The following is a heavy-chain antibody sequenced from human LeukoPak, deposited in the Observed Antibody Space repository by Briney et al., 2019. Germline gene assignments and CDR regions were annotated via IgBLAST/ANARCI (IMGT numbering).Heavy chain of an antibody. J-gene: IGHJ3*02. D-gene: IGHD3-3*01. Sequence: PSETLSLTCGVYGGSFSGYYWSWIRQPPGKGLEWIGEINHSGSTNYNPSLKSRVTISVDTSKNQFSLRLSSVTAADTAIYYCAKRRFLEWLSPHALDIWGQGTMVTVSS. CDR3: AKRRFLEWLSPHALDI. CDR2: INHSGST. V-gene: IGHV4-34*01. CDR1: GGSFSGYY.